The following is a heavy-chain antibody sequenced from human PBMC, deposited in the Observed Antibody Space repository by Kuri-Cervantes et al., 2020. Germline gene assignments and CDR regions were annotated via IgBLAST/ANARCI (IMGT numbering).Heavy chain of an antibody. J-gene: IGHJ5*02. CDR1: GCTFSSYA. Sequence: LSLTCAASGCTFSSYAMHWVRQAPGKGLEWVAVISYDGSNKYYADSVKGRFTISRDNSKNTLYLQMNSLRAEDTAVYYCAKDGAISYDFWSGDFFNWFDPWGQGTLVTVSS. CDR3: AKDGAISYDFWSGDFFNWFDP. CDR2: ISYDGSNK. D-gene: IGHD3-3*01. V-gene: IGHV3-30*04.